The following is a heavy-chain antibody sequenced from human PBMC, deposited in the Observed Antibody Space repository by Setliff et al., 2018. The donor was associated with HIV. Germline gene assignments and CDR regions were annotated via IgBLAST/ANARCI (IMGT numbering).Heavy chain of an antibody. V-gene: IGHV4-59*11. CDR1: GGSISSHC. D-gene: IGHD2-15*01. J-gene: IGHJ5*02. CDR3: ARVSRLHPFDP. CDR2: IYYTGIP. Sequence: PSETLSLTCTVSGGSISSHCWSWIRQPPGKGLEWVGLIYYTGIPTYNPSLSSRVTISVDTSKNQFSLKLTSVTAADTAFYYCARVSRLHPFDPWGQGVLVTVSS.